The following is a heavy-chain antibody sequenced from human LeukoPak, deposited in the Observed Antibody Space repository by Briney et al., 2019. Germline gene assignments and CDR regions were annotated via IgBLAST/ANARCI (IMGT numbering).Heavy chain of an antibody. J-gene: IGHJ5*02. Sequence: SETLSLTCAVYGGSFSGYYWSWIRQRPGKGLEWIGEINHSGSTNYSPSLKSRVTISVDTSKNQFSLKLSSVTAADTAVYYCAKAWLVRNWFDPWGQGTLVTVSS. CDR1: GGSFSGYY. V-gene: IGHV4-34*01. CDR3: AKAWLVRNWFDP. D-gene: IGHD6-19*01. CDR2: INHSGST.